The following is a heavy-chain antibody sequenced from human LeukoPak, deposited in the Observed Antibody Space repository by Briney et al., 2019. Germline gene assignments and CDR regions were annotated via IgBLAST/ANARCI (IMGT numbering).Heavy chain of an antibody. Sequence: SETLSLTRTVSGGSIRSYYWNWIRQPAGKGLEWIGRIYVSGSTNYNPSLKSRATMSVDTSKNQFSLKLSSVTAADTAIYYCARAVSGRFDYWGQGTLVTVSS. J-gene: IGHJ4*02. CDR1: GGSIRSYY. D-gene: IGHD6-19*01. CDR2: IYVSGST. V-gene: IGHV4-4*07. CDR3: ARAVSGRFDY.